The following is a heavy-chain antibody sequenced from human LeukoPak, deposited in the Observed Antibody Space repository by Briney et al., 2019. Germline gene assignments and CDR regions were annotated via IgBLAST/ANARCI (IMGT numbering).Heavy chain of an antibody. V-gene: IGHV3-23*01. Sequence: PGGSLRLSCAASGFTFSSYAMSWVRQAPGKGLAWVAAISGSGGSTYYADSVKGRFTISRNNSKNTLYLQMNSLRAEDTAVYYCAKVGGYSYGFDYWGQGTLVTVSS. CDR2: ISGSGGST. CDR1: GFTFSSYA. CDR3: AKVGGYSYGFDY. J-gene: IGHJ4*02. D-gene: IGHD5-18*01.